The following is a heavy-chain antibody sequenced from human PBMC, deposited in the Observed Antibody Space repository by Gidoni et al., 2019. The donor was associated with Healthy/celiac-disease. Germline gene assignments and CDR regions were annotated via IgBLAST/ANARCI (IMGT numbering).Heavy chain of an antibody. CDR2: ISYDGSNK. CDR3: ARGGEMATILQLESWYFDL. Sequence: QVQLVESGGGVVQPGRSLRLSCAASGFTFSSYAMHWVRQAPGKGLEWVAVISYDGSNKYYADSVKGRFTISRDNSKNTLYLQMNSLRAEDTAVYYCARGGEMATILQLESWYFDLWGRGTLVTVSS. V-gene: IGHV3-30-3*01. J-gene: IGHJ2*01. CDR1: GFTFSSYA. D-gene: IGHD3-16*01.